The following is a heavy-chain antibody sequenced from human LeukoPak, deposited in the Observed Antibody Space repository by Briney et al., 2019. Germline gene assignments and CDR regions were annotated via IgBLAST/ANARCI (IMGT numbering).Heavy chain of an antibody. CDR1: GFTFSSYG. CDR2: IWYDGSNK. J-gene: IGHJ3*02. CDR3: AREWSPVTDAFDI. Sequence: PGGSLRLSCAASGFTFSSYGMQWVRQAPGKGLEWVAVIWYDGSNKYYADSVKGRFTISRDNSKNTLYLQMNSLRAEDTAVYYCAREWSPVTDAFDIWGQGTMVTVSS. V-gene: IGHV3-33*01. D-gene: IGHD3-3*01.